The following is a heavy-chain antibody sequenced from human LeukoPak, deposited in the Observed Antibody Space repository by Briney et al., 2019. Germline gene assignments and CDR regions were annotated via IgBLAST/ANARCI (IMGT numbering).Heavy chain of an antibody. V-gene: IGHV4-59*10. CDR3: ARYNGAAAGAYYYYMDV. D-gene: IGHD6-13*01. J-gene: IGHJ6*03. Sequence: SETLSLTCTVSGGSIISYYWSWIRQPAGKGLEWIGRIYTSGSTNYNPSLKSRVTMSVDTSKNQFSLKPSSVTAADTAVYYCARYNGAAAGAYYYYMDVWGKGTTVTVSS. CDR2: IYTSGST. CDR1: GGSIISYY.